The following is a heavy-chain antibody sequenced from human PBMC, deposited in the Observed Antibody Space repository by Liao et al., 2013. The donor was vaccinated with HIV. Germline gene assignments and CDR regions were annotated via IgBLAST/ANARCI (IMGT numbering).Heavy chain of an antibody. CDR3: ARGGGLYCSSTSCLLRNFDY. CDR1: GGSISSSSYY. CDR2: INHSGST. V-gene: IGHV4-39*07. Sequence: QLQQWGAGLLKPSETLSLTCTVSGGSISSSSYYWGWIRQPPGKGLEWIGEINHSGSTNYNPSLKSRVTISVDTSKNQFSLKLSSVTAADTAVYYCARGGGLYCSSTSCLLRNFDYWGQGTWSPSPQ. D-gene: IGHD2-2*01. J-gene: IGHJ4*02.